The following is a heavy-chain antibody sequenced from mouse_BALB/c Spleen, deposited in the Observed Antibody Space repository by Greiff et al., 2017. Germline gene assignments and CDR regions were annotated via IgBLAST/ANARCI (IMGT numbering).Heavy chain of an antibody. CDR1: GYTFTSYY. CDR3: TSSISYYFDY. J-gene: IGHJ2*01. CDR2: INPSNGGT. V-gene: IGHV1S16*01. D-gene: IGHD2-3*01. Sequence: QVQLQQSGAELVKPGASVKLSCKASGYTFTSYYMYWVKQRPGQGLEWIGEINPSNGGTNFNEKFKSKATLTVDKSSSTAYMQLSSLTSEDSAVYYCTSSISYYFDYWGQGTTLTVSS.